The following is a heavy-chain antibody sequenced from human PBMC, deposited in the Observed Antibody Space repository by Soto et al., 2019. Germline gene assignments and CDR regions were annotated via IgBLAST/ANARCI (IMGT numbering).Heavy chain of an antibody. CDR2: INAGNGNT. J-gene: IGHJ5*01. V-gene: IGHV1-3*01. CDR1: GYTFTSYA. CDR3: ARGQYYYDSSGYYGYNWFDS. D-gene: IGHD3-22*01. Sequence: ASVKVSCRASGYTFTSYAMHWVRQAPGQRLEWMGWINAGNGNTKYSQKFQGRVTITRDTSASTAYMELSSLRSEDTAVYYCARGQYYYDSSGYYGYNWFDSWGQGTLVTVS.